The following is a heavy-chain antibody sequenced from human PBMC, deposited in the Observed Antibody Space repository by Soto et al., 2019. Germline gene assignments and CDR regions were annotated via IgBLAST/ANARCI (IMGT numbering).Heavy chain of an antibody. CDR2: TSYDGGNK. J-gene: IGHJ4*02. CDR3: ARWGTTEGLDV. CDR1: GFTFRSYV. Sequence: QVQLVESGGGVVQPGTSLRLSCVGSGFTFRSYVIHWVRQAPGKGLEWVALTSYDGGNKYYDDSVKGRFTISRDNSRNTVDLQMDSLRLEDTALYYCARWGTTEGLDVWGQGALVSVSS. V-gene: IGHV3-30*19. D-gene: IGHD3-16*01.